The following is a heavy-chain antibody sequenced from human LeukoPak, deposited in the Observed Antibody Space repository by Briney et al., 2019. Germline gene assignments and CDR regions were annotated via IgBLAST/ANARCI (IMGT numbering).Heavy chain of an antibody. D-gene: IGHD2-15*01. CDR3: AAESKAGSPPWFDP. J-gene: IGHJ5*02. Sequence: ASVKVSCKASGYTFTGYYMHWVRQAPGQGLEWMGRINPNSGGTNYAQKFQERVTITRDMSTSTAYMELSSLRSEDTAVYYCAAESKAGSPPWFDPWGQGTLVTVSS. CDR2: INPNSGGT. V-gene: IGHV1-2*06. CDR1: GYTFTGYY.